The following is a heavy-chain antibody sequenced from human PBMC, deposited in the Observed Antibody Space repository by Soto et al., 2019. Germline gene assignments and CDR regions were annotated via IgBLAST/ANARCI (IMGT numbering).Heavy chain of an antibody. D-gene: IGHD1-26*01. CDR3: ARIVTPASYYYYGMDV. J-gene: IGHJ6*02. Sequence: SVKVSCKASGGTFSSYAISWVRQAPGQGLEWMGGIIPIFGTANYAQKFQGRVTITADESTSTAYMELSSLRSEDTAVYYCARIVTPASYYYYGMDVWGQGTTVTVSS. CDR1: GGTFSSYA. CDR2: IIPIFGTA. V-gene: IGHV1-69*13.